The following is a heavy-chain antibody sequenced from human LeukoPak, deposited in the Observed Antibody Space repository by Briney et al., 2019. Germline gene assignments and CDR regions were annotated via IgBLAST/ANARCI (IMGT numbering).Heavy chain of an antibody. CDR3: ATQSGSGYYPSSFDP. D-gene: IGHD3-22*01. CDR2: IYTSGST. Sequence: PSETLSLTCTVSGGSISSCYWSWIRQPPGKGLEWIGRIYTSGSTNYNPSLKSRVTISVDTSKNQFSLKLSSVTAADTAVYYCATQSGSGYYPSSFDPWGQGTLVTVSS. V-gene: IGHV4-4*08. J-gene: IGHJ5*02. CDR1: GGSISSCY.